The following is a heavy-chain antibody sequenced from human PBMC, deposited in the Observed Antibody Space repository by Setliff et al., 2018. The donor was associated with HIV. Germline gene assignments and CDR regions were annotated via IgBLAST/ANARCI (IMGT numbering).Heavy chain of an antibody. J-gene: IGHJ4*02. CDR3: ARQLSNSLDY. CDR1: GYTLTELS. V-gene: IGHV1-8*01. Sequence: ASVKVSCKVSGYTLTELSMHWVRQATGQGLEWMGWMNPNSGNTGYAQKFQGRVTMTRNTSISTAYMELSGLRSDDTAMYFCARQLSNSLDYWGQGTLVTVSS. CDR2: MNPNSGNT. D-gene: IGHD7-27*01.